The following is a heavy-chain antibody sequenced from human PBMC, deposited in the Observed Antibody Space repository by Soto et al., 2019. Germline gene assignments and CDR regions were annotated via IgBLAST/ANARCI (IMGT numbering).Heavy chain of an antibody. CDR1: GFSFSNHG. J-gene: IGHJ6*02. V-gene: IGHV3-30*18. Sequence: GGSLRLSCAASGFSFSNHGMQWVRQAPGKGLEWVAVISYDGNVKYYTDSVKGRFTISRDNSQSTLFLQMDSLRPEDAAVYYCAKDLKVSGGFHGSLNYYYGMDVWGQGTTVSVSS. CDR2: ISYDGNVK. D-gene: IGHD3-10*01. CDR3: AKDLKVSGGFHGSLNYYYGMDV.